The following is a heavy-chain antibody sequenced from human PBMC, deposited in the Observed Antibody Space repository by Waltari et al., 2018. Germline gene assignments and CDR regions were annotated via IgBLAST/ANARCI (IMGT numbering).Heavy chain of an antibody. Sequence: QMQLVQSGPEVKKPGTSVKVSCKASGFTFTSSAMQWVRQARGQRLEWIGWIVGGSGNTNYAQKFQERVTITRDMSTSTAYMELSSLGSEDTAVYYCAASYYYDSSAYQGYFDYWGQGTLVIVSS. J-gene: IGHJ4*02. V-gene: IGHV1-58*02. D-gene: IGHD3-22*01. CDR2: IVGGSGNT. CDR3: AASYYYDSSAYQGYFDY. CDR1: GFTFTSSA.